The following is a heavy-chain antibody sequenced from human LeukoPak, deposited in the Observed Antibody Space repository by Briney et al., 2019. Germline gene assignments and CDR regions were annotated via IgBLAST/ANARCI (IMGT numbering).Heavy chain of an antibody. CDR1: GFTFSIYN. V-gene: IGHV3-48*01. CDR3: YSGSWYEYYYYGMDV. J-gene: IGHJ6*02. Sequence: GGSLRLSCAASGFTFSIYNMNWVRQPPGKGLQWVSYISSSSNIIYYADSVKGRFTISRDNAKNSLYLQMNSLRVEDTAVYFCYSGSWYEYYYYGMDVWGQGTTVTVAS. D-gene: IGHD6-13*01. CDR2: ISSSSNII.